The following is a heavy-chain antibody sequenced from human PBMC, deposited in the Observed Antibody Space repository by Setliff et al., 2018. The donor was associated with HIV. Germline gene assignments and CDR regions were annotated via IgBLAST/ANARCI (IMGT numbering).Heavy chain of an antibody. Sequence: PSQTLSLTCAISGDSVLSSRAAWNWIRQSPSGGLEWLGRIHYRSKWYSEYAVSVKSRLTIKPDTLENRFSLQLSSVTPEDTAVYFCARDCDPSRYYYLSLFDFWGQGTPVTVSS. CDR3: ARDCDPSRYYYLSLFDF. CDR2: IHYRSKWYS. D-gene: IGHD3-22*01. J-gene: IGHJ4*02. CDR1: GDSVLSSRAA. V-gene: IGHV6-1*01.